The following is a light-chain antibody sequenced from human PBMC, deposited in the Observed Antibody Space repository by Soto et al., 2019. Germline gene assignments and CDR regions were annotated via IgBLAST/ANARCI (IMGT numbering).Light chain of an antibody. J-gene: IGKJ1*01. CDR2: GAS. CDR3: QQYNNWPQT. CDR1: QSVSSG. Sequence: EIVMTQSPATLSVSPGEGATLSCRASQSVSSGLAWYQQKPGQAPRLLIYGASTRATGIPARFSGSGSGTEFTLTTSSLQYEDFVVYYCQQYNNWPQTFGQGTKVEIK. V-gene: IGKV3-15*01.